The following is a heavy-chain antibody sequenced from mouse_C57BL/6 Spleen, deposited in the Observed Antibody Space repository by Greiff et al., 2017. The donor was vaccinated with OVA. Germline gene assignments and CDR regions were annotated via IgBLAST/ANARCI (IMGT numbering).Heavy chain of an antibody. D-gene: IGHD1-1*01. CDR1: GYTFTSYW. J-gene: IGHJ1*03. CDR3: ARDSTTVVATRYFDV. V-gene: IGHV1-64*01. Sequence: QVQLQQPGAELVKPGASVKLSCKASGYTFTSYWMHWVKQRPGQGLEWIGMIHPNSGSTNYNEKFKSKATLTVDKSSSTAYMQLSSLTSEDSAVYYCARDSTTVVATRYFDVWGTGTTVTVSS. CDR2: IHPNSGST.